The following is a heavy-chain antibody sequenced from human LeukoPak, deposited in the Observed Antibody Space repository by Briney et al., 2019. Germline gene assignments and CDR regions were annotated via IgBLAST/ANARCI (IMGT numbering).Heavy chain of an antibody. V-gene: IGHV4-59*02. CDR1: GDSVSIYY. D-gene: IGHD1-1*01. Sequence: TSETLSLTCTVSGDSVSIYYWSWIRQPPGKGLEWIGYIYYRGNTNYNPSLKSRVTMAVDTSKNQCSLKVSSVTAADTAVYYCARAGNNWSFDYWGQGTLVTVSS. CDR2: IYYRGNT. J-gene: IGHJ4*02. CDR3: ARAGNNWSFDY.